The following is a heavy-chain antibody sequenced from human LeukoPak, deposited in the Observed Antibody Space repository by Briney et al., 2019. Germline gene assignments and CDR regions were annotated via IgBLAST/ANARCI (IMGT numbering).Heavy chain of an antibody. V-gene: IGHV4-39*07. D-gene: IGHD6-19*01. CDR3: ARVIAVAGRGSGYFDY. CDR2: IFYSGST. CDR1: GGSMSSSSYY. J-gene: IGHJ4*02. Sequence: PSETLSLTCTVSGGSMSSSSYYWGWIRQTPGKGLEWIGNIFYSGSTYYNPSLKSRVTISVDTSKNQFSLKLSSVTAADTAVYYCARVIAVAGRGSGYFDYWGQGTLVTVSS.